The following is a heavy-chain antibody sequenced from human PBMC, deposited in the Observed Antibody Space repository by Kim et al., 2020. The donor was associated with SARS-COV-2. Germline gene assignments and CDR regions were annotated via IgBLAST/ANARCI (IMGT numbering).Heavy chain of an antibody. CDR2: INHSGST. CDR1: GGSFSGYY. V-gene: IGHV4-34*01. D-gene: IGHD6-6*01. Sequence: SETLSLTCAVYGGSFSGYYWSWIRQPPGKGLEWIGEINHSGSTNYNPSLKSRVTISVDTSKNQFSLKLSSVTAADTAVYYCASKRVRIAARMWYYYGMDV. CDR3: ASKRVRIAARMWYYYGMDV. J-gene: IGHJ6*01.